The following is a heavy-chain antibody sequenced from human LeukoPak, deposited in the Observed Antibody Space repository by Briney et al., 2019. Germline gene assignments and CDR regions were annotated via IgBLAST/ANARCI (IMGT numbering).Heavy chain of an antibody. V-gene: IGHV4-39*07. CDR1: GGSISSSSYY. J-gene: IGHJ4*02. Sequence: SETLSLTCTVSGGSISSSSYYWGWIRQPPGKGLEWIGSIYYSGSTYYNPTLKSRVTISIDTSKNQFSLKLSSVTAADTAVYYCARESRRSYCNEYWGQGTLVTVSS. CDR3: ARESRRSYCNEY. D-gene: IGHD3-10*01. CDR2: IYYSGST.